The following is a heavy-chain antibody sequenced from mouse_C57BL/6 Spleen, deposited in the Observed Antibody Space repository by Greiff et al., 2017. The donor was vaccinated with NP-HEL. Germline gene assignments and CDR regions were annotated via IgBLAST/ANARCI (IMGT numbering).Heavy chain of an antibody. D-gene: IGHD2-1*01. CDR3: ARYPSLPGGAMDY. J-gene: IGHJ4*01. CDR2: IDPSDSYT. Sequence: VQLQQSGAELVKPGASVKLSCKASGYTFTSYWMQWVKQRPGQGLEWIGEIDPSDSYTNYNQKFKGKATLTVDTSSSTAYMQLSSLTSEDSAVYYCARYPSLPGGAMDYWGQGTSVTVSS. CDR1: GYTFTSYW. V-gene: IGHV1-50*01.